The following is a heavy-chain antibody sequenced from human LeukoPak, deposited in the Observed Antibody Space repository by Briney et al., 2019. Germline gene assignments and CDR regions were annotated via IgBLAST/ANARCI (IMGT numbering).Heavy chain of an antibody. J-gene: IGHJ4*02. CDR1: GFTFSSYA. D-gene: IGHD2-15*01. CDR3: AKVQGYCSGGSCYFKDY. CDR2: ISGSGGST. V-gene: IGHV3-23*01. Sequence: GGSLRLSCAASGFTFSSYAMSWVRQAPGKGLEWVSAISGSGGSTYYADSVKGRFTISRDNSKNTLYLQMNSLRAEDTAVYYCAKVQGYCSGGSCYFKDYWGQGTLVTVSS.